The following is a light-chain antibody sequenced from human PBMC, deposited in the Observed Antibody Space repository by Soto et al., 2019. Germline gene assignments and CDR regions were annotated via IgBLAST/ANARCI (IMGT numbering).Light chain of an antibody. CDR2: DVS. Sequence: QSALTQPASLSGSPGQSITISCTGTSSDVGGYNYVSWYQQHPGKAPKLMIYDVSNRPSGVSNRFSGSKSGNTASLTISGLQAEDEADYYCYSYRASSTTHYVFGTGTKLTVL. CDR1: SSDVGGYNY. CDR3: YSYRASSTTHYV. V-gene: IGLV2-14*03. J-gene: IGLJ1*01.